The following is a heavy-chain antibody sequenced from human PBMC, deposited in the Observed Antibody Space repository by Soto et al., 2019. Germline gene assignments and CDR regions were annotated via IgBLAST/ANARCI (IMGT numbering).Heavy chain of an antibody. Sequence: SETLSLTCAVYGGSFSGYYWSWIRQPPGKGLEWIGEINHSGSTNYNPSLKSRVTISVDTSKNQFSLKLSSVTAADTAVYYCAREGPRSEIAAAGTGIFYWGQGTLVTVSS. J-gene: IGHJ4*02. D-gene: IGHD6-13*01. CDR2: INHSGST. CDR1: GGSFSGYY. CDR3: AREGPRSEIAAAGTGIFY. V-gene: IGHV4-34*01.